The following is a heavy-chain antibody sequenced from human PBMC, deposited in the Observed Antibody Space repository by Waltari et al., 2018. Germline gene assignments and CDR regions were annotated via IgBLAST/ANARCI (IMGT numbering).Heavy chain of an antibody. D-gene: IGHD2-15*01. Sequence: QLQLQESGPGLVKASETLSLTCTVSGDSISSSSYYWGWVRQPPGKGLEWIGNMDYGGSTYYNPSRKGRVTSSGDTSQGQFPLKLSSVTAADTSMYYCVRHARTTSGGKHFDHWGQGMLVTVSP. CDR3: VRHARTTSGGKHFDH. J-gene: IGHJ4*02. CDR1: GDSISSSSYY. V-gene: IGHV4-39*01. CDR2: MDYGGST.